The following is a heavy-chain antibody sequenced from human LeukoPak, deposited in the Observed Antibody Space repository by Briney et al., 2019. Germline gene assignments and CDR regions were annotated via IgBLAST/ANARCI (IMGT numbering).Heavy chain of an antibody. CDR1: GYTFTGYY. CDR3: ARGFQWGSGSPNDAFDI. D-gene: IGHD3-10*01. Sequence: ASVKVSCKASGYTFTGYYIHWVRQAPGQGLEWMGWINPNSGGTNYAQKFQGRVTMTRDTSISTANMELSSLRSEDTAVYYCARGFQWGSGSPNDAFDIWGQGTMVTVSS. J-gene: IGHJ3*02. V-gene: IGHV1-2*02. CDR2: INPNSGGT.